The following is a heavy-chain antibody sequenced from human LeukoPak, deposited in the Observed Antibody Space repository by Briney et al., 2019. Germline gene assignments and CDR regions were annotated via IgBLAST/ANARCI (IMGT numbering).Heavy chain of an antibody. V-gene: IGHV4-59*01. CDR2: IYYSGST. CDR3: ARLDYGASPGFDP. D-gene: IGHD4-17*01. Sequence: SETLSLTCTVSGVSISSYYWSWIRQPPGKGLEWIGYIYYSGSTNYNPSLKSRVTISVDTSKNQFSPKLSSVTAADTAVYYCARLDYGASPGFDPWGQGTLVTVSS. J-gene: IGHJ5*02. CDR1: GVSISSYY.